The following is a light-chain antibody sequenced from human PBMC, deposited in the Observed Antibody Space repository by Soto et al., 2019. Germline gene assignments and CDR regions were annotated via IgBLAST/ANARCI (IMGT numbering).Light chain of an antibody. CDR2: EVV. J-gene: IGLJ3*02. V-gene: IGLV2-8*01. CDR3: KSYAGSNNFWV. Sequence: QSALTQPPSASGSPGQSVTISCTGTKSDIGVYDFVSWYQQHPGKAPRLIIYEVVQRPSGVPDRFSGSKSGNTASLTVSGLQAADEADYFCKSYAGSNNFWVFGGGTKVTVL. CDR1: KSDIGVYDF.